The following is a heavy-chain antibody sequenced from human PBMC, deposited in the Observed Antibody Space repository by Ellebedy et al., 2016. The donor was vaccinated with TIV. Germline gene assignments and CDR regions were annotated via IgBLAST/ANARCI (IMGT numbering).Heavy chain of an antibody. CDR3: AKGVGAVAFDP. Sequence: GGSLRLSXAASGFTFSSYGMHWVRQAPGKGLEWVAVISYDGSNKYYADSVKGRFTISRDNSKNTLYLQMNSLRAEDTAVYYCAKGVGAVAFDPWGQGTLVTVSS. CDR1: GFTFSSYG. D-gene: IGHD6-19*01. J-gene: IGHJ5*02. V-gene: IGHV3-30*18. CDR2: ISYDGSNK.